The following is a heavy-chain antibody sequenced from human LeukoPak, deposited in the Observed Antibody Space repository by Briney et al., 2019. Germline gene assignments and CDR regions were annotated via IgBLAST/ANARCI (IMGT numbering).Heavy chain of an antibody. V-gene: IGHV1-3*01. D-gene: IGHD3-3*01. J-gene: IGHJ4*02. CDR1: GYTFTSYA. Sequence: ASVKVSCKASGYTFTSYAMHWVRQAPGQRLEWMGWINAGNGNTKYSQKFQGRVTITRDTSASTAYMELSSLRSEDTAVYYCASETTYDFWSGYYLGYWGQETLVTVSS. CDR3: ASETTYDFWSGYYLGY. CDR2: INAGNGNT.